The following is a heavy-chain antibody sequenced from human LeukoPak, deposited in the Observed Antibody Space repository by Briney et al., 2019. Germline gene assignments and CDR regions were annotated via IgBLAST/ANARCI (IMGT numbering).Heavy chain of an antibody. D-gene: IGHD3-10*01. CDR1: GFTFSSYW. Sequence: GGSLRLSCEASGFTFSSYWMHWVRQTPGKGLMWVARIKSDGSTIYADSVQGRFTISRDNAKSMVYLQMNSLRDDDTAIYYCTRAITYFYGSVTYDWFASWGQGTRVTVSS. V-gene: IGHV3-74*01. J-gene: IGHJ5*01. CDR3: TRAITYFYGSVTYDWFAS. CDR2: IKSDGST.